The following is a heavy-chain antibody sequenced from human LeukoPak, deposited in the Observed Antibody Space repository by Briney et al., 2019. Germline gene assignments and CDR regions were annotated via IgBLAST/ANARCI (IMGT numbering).Heavy chain of an antibody. J-gene: IGHJ5*02. CDR3: ARGRRSTIRKNWFDP. CDR2: INHSGST. Sequence: SETLSLTCAVYGGSFSGYYWSWIRQPPGKGLEWIGEINHSGSTNYNPSLKSRVTISVDTSKNQFSPKLSSVTAADTAVYYCARGRRSTIRKNWFDPWGQGTLVTVSS. D-gene: IGHD5-24*01. V-gene: IGHV4-34*01. CDR1: GGSFSGYY.